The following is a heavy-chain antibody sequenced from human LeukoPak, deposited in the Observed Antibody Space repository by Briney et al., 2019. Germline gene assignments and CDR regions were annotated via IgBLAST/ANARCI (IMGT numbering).Heavy chain of an antibody. D-gene: IGHD2-21*01. CDR2: ISGSGDGA. CDR3: AKGYIQLWWFDY. CDR1: GFTFSTYA. Sequence: GGSLRLSCAASGFTFSTYAMSWVRQAPGKGLQLVSLISGSGDGAHYADSVKGRFTISRDNSKNTVYLQMTNLRAEDTAVYYCAKGYIQLWWFDYWGQGTLVTVSS. J-gene: IGHJ4*02. V-gene: IGHV3-23*01.